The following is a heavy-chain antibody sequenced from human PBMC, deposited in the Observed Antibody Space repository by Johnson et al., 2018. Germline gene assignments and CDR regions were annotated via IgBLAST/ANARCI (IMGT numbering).Heavy chain of an antibody. D-gene: IGHD6-19*01. CDR1: GFTFSSYW. Sequence: VQLVESGGGLVQPGGSLRLSCAASGFTFSSYWMSWVRQAPGKGLEWVANIKQDGSEKYYVDSVKGRFTISRDNAKNSLYLQMNSLRAEDTAVYYCARDPPPTLALEPLIRNGAFDIWGQGTMVTVCS. CDR3: ARDPPPTLALEPLIRNGAFDI. V-gene: IGHV3-7*01. CDR2: IKQDGSEK. J-gene: IGHJ3*02.